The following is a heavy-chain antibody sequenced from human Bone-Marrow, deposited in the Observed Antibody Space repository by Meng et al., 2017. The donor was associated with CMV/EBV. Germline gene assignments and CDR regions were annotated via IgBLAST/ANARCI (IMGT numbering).Heavy chain of an antibody. CDR2: ISSSSSYI. Sequence: GGSLRLSCAASGFTFSSYSMNWVRQAPGKGLEWVSSISSSSSYIYYADSVKGRFTISRDNAKNSLYLQMNSLRAEDTAVYYCARVVPAASGMDVWGQGTTVTVSS. CDR3: ARVVPAASGMDV. J-gene: IGHJ6*02. D-gene: IGHD2-2*01. CDR1: GFTFSSYS. V-gene: IGHV3-21*01.